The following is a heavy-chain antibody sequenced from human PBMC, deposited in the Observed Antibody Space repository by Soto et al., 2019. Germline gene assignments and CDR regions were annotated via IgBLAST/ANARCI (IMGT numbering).Heavy chain of an antibody. D-gene: IGHD3-9*01. CDR3: ARLLTEGVTYREDAFDI. J-gene: IGHJ3*02. Sequence: VQLVQSGGEVKKPGASVKVSCKASGYTFTSHGISWVRQAPGQGLEWMGWISTFNGKTDYAQKFQGRVTMTADTRTSTGYMELRSLRSADTAVYYCARLLTEGVTYREDAFDIWGQGTKVTVSS. CDR1: GYTFTSHG. V-gene: IGHV1-18*01. CDR2: ISTFNGKT.